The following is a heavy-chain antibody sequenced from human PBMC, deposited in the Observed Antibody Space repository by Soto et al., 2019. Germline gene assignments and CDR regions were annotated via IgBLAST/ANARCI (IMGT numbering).Heavy chain of an antibody. CDR3: ARAYGDSYFDS. V-gene: IGHV1-18*01. D-gene: IGHD4-17*01. J-gene: IGHJ4*02. CDR2: ISTYKGDT. Sequence: QVQLVQSGAELKKPGASLKVSCKASGYTFSSYGISWVRQAPGQGLEWMGWISTYKGDTHYAQKLQGRVTLTTDTSTSTAYMELRSLRYDDTAVYYCARAYGDSYFDSWGQGTLVIVSS. CDR1: GYTFSSYG.